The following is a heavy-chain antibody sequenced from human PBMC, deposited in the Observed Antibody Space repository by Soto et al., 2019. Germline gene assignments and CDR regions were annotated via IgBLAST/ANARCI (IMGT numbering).Heavy chain of an antibody. J-gene: IGHJ3*02. CDR1: GFTFSSYG. CDR2: ISYDGSNK. CDR3: AKVASYYYDSSGYTDAFDI. D-gene: IGHD3-22*01. Sequence: GGSLRLSCAASGFTFSSYGMHWVRQAPGKGLEWVAVISYDGSNKYYADSVKGRFTISRDNSKNTLYLQMNSLRAEDTAVYYCAKVASYYYDSSGYTDAFDIWGQGTMVTVSS. V-gene: IGHV3-30*18.